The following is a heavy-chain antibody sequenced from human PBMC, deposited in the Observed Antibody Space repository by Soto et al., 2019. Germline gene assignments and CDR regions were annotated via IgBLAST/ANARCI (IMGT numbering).Heavy chain of an antibody. CDR3: ARDPAVEAPN. CDR1: GFTFSSYS. CDR2: ISSGSSTI. V-gene: IGHV3-48*01. Sequence: PGGSLRLSCAASGFTFSSYSMNWARQAPGKGLEWVSYISSGSSTIYYADSVKGRFTVSRDNAKNSLYLQMNSLRVEDTAVYYCARDPAVEAPNWGQGTLVTVSS. J-gene: IGHJ4*02. D-gene: IGHD6-13*01.